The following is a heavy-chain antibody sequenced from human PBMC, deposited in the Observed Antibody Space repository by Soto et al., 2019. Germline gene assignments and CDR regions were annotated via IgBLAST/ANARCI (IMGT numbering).Heavy chain of an antibody. CDR1: GGTFSNSA. Sequence: QVQLVQSWAEVKKPGSSVKVSCKASGGTFSNSAITWVRQAPGQGLEWMGGIIPIIGTANYAQNFQGRVTISADAPTGTAYMEMNSLRSEDTAAYYCARGAVVTAITYYYYSRDVWGQGTTVTVSS. D-gene: IGHD2-21*02. J-gene: IGHJ6*02. CDR3: ARGAVVTAITYYYYSRDV. V-gene: IGHV1-69*01. CDR2: IIPIIGTA.